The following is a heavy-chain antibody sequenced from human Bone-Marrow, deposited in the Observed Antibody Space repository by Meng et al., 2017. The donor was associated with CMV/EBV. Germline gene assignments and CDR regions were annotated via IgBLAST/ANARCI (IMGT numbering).Heavy chain of an antibody. CDR1: GFTFSSYA. CDR3: ARWVSYFDY. V-gene: IGHV3-23*01. Sequence: SFAASGFTFSSYAMGWVRQPPGKGLEWVSAISGSGGSTYYADSVKGRFTISRDNSKNTLYLQMNSLRAEDTAVYYCARWVSYFDYWGQGTLVTVSS. J-gene: IGHJ4*02. D-gene: IGHD5-24*01. CDR2: ISGSGGST.